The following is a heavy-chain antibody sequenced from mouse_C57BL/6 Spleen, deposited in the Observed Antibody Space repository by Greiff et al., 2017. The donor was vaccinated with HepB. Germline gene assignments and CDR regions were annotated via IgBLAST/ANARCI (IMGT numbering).Heavy chain of an antibody. V-gene: IGHV1-82*01. Sequence: QVQLKESGPELVKPGASVKISCKASGYAFSSSWMNWVKQRPGKGLEWIGRIYPGDGDTNYNGKFKGKATLTADKSSSTAYMQLSSLTSEDSAVYFCARSRGNWYFDVWGTGTTVTVSS. CDR2: IYPGDGDT. J-gene: IGHJ1*03. CDR1: GYAFSSSW. CDR3: ARSRGNWYFDV.